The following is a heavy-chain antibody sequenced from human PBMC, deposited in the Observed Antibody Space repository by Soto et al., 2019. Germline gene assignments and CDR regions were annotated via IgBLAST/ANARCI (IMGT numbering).Heavy chain of an antibody. CDR2: IYYSGST. D-gene: IGHD3-16*01. CDR1: GGSISSYY. J-gene: IGHJ4*02. CDR3: ARAQEGPATDAYYFDY. Sequence: PSETLSLTCTVSGGSISSYYWSWIRQPPGKGLEWIGYIYYSGSTNYNPSLKSRVTISVDTSKNQFSLKLSSVTAADTAVYYCARAQEGPATDAYYFDYWGQGTLVTVSS. V-gene: IGHV4-59*01.